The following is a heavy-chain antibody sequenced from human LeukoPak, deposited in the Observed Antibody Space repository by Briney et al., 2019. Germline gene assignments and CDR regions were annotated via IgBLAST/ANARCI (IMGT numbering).Heavy chain of an antibody. CDR1: GFTFSDSY. D-gene: IGHD1-26*01. V-gene: IGHV3-11*01. J-gene: IGHJ4*02. CDR3: ARDARDSGSY. CDR2: ISSSGSTI. Sequence: GGSLRLSCAASGFTFSDSYMSWLRQAPGKGLEWVSYISSSGSTIYYADSVKGRFTISRDDAKNSLYLQMNSQRAEDTAVYYCARDARDSGSYWGQGTLVTVSS.